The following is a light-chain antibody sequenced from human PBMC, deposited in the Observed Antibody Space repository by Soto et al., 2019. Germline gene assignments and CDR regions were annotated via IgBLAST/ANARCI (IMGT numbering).Light chain of an antibody. CDR2: EVT. Sequence: ALTQPASVSGSPGQSITISCTGSNSDIGAYDYVSWYQQHPGKPPTLLIYEVTFRPSGVPNRFPGSKSGNTATLTISGLLTEDEADYYCGSYASATLIFGGGTKLTVL. J-gene: IGLJ2*01. CDR3: GSYASATLI. V-gene: IGLV2-14*01. CDR1: NSDIGAYDY.